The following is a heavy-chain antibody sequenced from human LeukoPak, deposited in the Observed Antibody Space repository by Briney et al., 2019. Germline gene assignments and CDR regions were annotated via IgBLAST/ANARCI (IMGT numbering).Heavy chain of an antibody. J-gene: IGHJ4*02. CDR2: ISGSGGST. D-gene: IGHD3-10*01. CDR1: GFTFSSYA. Sequence: GGSLRLSCAASGFTFSSYAMSWVRQAPGKGLEWVSAISGSGGSTYYADSVKGRFTISRDNSKNTLYLQMNSLGAEDTAVYYCAKDRATFMVRGVMDYWGQGTLVTVSS. V-gene: IGHV3-23*01. CDR3: AKDRATFMVRGVMDY.